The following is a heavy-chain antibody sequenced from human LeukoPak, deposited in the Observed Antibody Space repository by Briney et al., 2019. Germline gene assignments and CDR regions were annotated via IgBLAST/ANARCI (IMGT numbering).Heavy chain of an antibody. CDR2: ISGSGGST. V-gene: IGHV3-23*01. CDR3: AKQGKAAAAWPVDY. D-gene: IGHD6-13*01. J-gene: IGHJ4*02. Sequence: GGSLRLSCAASGFTFSSYAMSWVRQAPGKGLEWVSAISGSGGSTYYADSVKGRFAISRDNSKNTLYLQMNSLRAEDTAVYYCAKQGKAAAAWPVDYWGQGTLVTVSS. CDR1: GFTFSSYA.